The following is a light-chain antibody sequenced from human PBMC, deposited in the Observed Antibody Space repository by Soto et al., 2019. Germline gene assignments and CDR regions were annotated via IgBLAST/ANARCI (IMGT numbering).Light chain of an antibody. CDR3: QQYNYYSRT. CDR1: QSISSW. V-gene: IGKV1-5*03. CDR2: KAA. J-gene: IGKJ1*01. Sequence: DIQMTQSPSTLSASVGDRVTITCRASQSISSWLAWYQQKPGKAPKLLIYKAASLESGVPSRFSGSGSGTEFALTVSSLQPDEFAAYDCQQYNYYSRTFGQGTKVEIK.